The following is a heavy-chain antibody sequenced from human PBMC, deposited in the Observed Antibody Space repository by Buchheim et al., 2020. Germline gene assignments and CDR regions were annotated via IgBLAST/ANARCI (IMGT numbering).Heavy chain of an antibody. CDR3: ARGHYGSGIGNYYYYHHMDV. D-gene: IGHD3-10*01. V-gene: IGHV1-69*01. Sequence: QVQLVQSGAEVKKAGSSVKVSCRASGGTFSSYAINWVRQAPGRGLEWMGAIVPIFETASFAQNFQGRVTITADESTRKAFMEVTSLRSEDTAVYYCARGHYGSGIGNYYYYHHMDVWGQGTT. J-gene: IGHJ6*02. CDR1: GGTFSSYA. CDR2: IVPIFETA.